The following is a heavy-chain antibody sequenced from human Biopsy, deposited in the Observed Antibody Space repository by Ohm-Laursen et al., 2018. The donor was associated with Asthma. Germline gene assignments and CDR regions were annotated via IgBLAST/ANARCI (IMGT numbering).Heavy chain of an antibody. CDR1: GFSYNTYK. J-gene: IGHJ1*01. V-gene: IGHV3-21*01. CDR3: ARTFHFWSPYHAEHYQL. D-gene: IGHD3-3*02. CDR2: ISSHSAYI. Sequence: SLRLSCTATGFSYNTYKMNWVRQAPGKGLEWVSSISSHSAYIYYADSVKGRFTISRDNAKNSVYLLMNSLRVEDTAVYYCARTFHFWSPYHAEHYQLWGQGTLVTVSS.